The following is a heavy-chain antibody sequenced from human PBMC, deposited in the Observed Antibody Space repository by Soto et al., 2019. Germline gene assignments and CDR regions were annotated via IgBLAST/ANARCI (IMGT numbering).Heavy chain of an antibody. J-gene: IGHJ4*02. CDR2: IYYSGST. CDR1: GGSISSSSYY. Sequence: PSETLSLTCTVSGGSISSSSYYWGWIRQPPGKGLEWIGSIYYSGSTYYNPSLKSRVTISVDTSKNQFSLKLSSVTAADTAVYYCASQTVTISDYWGQGTLVTVSS. D-gene: IGHD4-17*01. CDR3: ASQTVTISDY. V-gene: IGHV4-39*01.